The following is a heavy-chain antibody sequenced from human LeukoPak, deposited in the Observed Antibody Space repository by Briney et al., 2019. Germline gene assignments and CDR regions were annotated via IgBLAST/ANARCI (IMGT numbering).Heavy chain of an antibody. J-gene: IGHJ4*02. CDR3: ARGDTMVRGDEDFDY. CDR2: IWYDGSNK. D-gene: IGHD3-10*01. CDR1: GFTFSSYG. V-gene: IGHV3-33*01. Sequence: PGGSLRLSCAASGFTFSSYGMHWVRQAPGKGLEGVAVIWYDGSNKYYADSVKGRFTTYKDNSKNTLYLQMNSLRAEDTAVYYCARGDTMVRGDEDFDYWGQGTLVTVSS.